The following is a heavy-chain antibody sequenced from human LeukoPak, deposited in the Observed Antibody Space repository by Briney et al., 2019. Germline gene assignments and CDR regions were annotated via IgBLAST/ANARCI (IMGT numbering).Heavy chain of an antibody. CDR3: AAGGRDGAFQFDS. J-gene: IGHJ4*02. V-gene: IGHV3-15*01. CDR2: IKSKFNGGAT. CDR1: GFTFSNAW. Sequence: GGSLRLSCATSGFTFSNAWMSWVRQAPGKGLEWVARIKSKFNGGATHYAAPPIGRFTISRDDSENTLYLQMNGLMTDDTAVYYCAAGGRDGAFQFDSWGQGTLVTVSS. D-gene: IGHD5-24*01.